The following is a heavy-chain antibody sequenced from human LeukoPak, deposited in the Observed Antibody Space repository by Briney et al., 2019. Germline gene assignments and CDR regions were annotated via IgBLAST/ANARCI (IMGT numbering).Heavy chain of an antibody. V-gene: IGHV1-24*01. CDR2: FDPEDGET. J-gene: IGHJ4*02. CDR1: GYTLTELS. Sequence: ASVKVSCKVSGYTLTELSMHWVRQAPGKGLEWIGGFDPEDGETIYAQKFQGRVTMTEDTSTDTAYMELSSLRSDDTAVYYCARRYENYDFWSGPLTTEYYFDYWGQGTLVTVSS. CDR3: ARRYENYDFWSGPLTTEYYFDY. D-gene: IGHD3-3*01.